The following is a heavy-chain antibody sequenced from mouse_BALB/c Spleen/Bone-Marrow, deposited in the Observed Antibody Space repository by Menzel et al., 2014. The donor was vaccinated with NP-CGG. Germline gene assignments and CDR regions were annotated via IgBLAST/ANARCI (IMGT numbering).Heavy chain of an antibody. Sequence: RVESGGGLVKPGGSLKFSCAASGFAFSGYDMSWVRQTPEKRLEGVAYISSGGSNTYYPDTVKGRFTISRDNAKNTLYLQMNSLKSEDTAMYYCARQRGYAYAMDYWGQGTSVTVSS. CDR1: GFAFSGYD. J-gene: IGHJ4*01. D-gene: IGHD2-2*01. CDR3: ARQRGYAYAMDY. CDR2: ISSGGSNT. V-gene: IGHV5-12-1*01.